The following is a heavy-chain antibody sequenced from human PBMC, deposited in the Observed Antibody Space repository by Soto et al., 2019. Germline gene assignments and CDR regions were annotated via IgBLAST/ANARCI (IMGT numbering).Heavy chain of an antibody. V-gene: IGHV2-5*02. D-gene: IGHD4-17*01. CDR2: LYWDDDK. CDR3: AHSLSLRYFQH. CDR1: GFSLSTSGVG. Sequence: QITLKESGPTLVKPTQTLTLTCTFSGFSLSTSGVGVGWIRQPPGKALERLALLYWDDDKRYSPSLKSRLTIPTDTSKNQLVLTMTHMDPVDTATYYCAHSLSLRYFQHWGQGTLVTVSS. J-gene: IGHJ1*01.